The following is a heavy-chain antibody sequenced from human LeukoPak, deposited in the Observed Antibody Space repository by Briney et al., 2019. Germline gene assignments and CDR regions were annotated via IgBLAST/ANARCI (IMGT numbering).Heavy chain of an antibody. V-gene: IGHV4-30-2*01. CDR3: ARATEKIYDY. D-gene: IGHD4-11*01. CDR2: IYHSGST. Sequence: SETLSLTCTVSGDSISSGDYYWSWIRQPPGKGLEWIGYIYHSGSTYYNPSLKSRVTISVDRSKNQFSLKLSSVTAADTAVYYCARATEKIYDYWGQGTLVTVSS. CDR1: GDSISSGDYY. J-gene: IGHJ4*02.